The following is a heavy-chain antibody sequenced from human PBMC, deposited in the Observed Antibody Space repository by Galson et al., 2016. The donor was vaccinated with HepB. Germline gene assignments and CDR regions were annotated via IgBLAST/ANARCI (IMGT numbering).Heavy chain of an antibody. CDR1: GDSVSSINAA. D-gene: IGHD2-21*02. Sequence: CAISGDSVSSINAAWHWLRQSPSRGLEWLGRTYYRPKWYNDYATSLKGRIIITPDTSKNQFSLQLDSVSHEDTAVYYCASGTAYGSAFEIWGQGTLVTVSS. J-gene: IGHJ3*02. CDR3: ASGTAYGSAFEI. CDR2: TYYRPKWYN. V-gene: IGHV6-1*01.